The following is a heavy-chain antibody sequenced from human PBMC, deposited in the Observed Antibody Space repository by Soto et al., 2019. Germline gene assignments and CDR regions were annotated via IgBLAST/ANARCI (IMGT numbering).Heavy chain of an antibody. J-gene: IGHJ6*02. V-gene: IGHV3-23*01. CDR2: FSGPGGGT. CDR3: AREARPDVLRDLLIRQRAKIWGGDPSRGIGHYSYGMDV. CDR1: GFTFSRFA. Sequence: EVQLLESGGGLVHLGGSLRLSCEASGFTFSRFAMSWVRQTPGKGLEWVSTFSGPGGGTYYADYVKGRFTISRDNFKSAVHLQMNSLRAEDTAIYYCAREARPDVLRDLLIRQRAKIWGGDPSRGIGHYSYGMDVWGQGTTVTVSS. D-gene: IGHD2-21*02.